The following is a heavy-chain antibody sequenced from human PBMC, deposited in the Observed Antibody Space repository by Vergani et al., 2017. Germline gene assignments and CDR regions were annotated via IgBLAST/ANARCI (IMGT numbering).Heavy chain of an antibody. CDR3: AKEAGEWERSYDY. Sequence: EVQLLESGGGLVQPGGSLRLSCASSGFTFSSYAMSWVRQAPGKGLEWGSAISGSGGSTYYADSVKGRFTISRDNSKNTLYLQMNSLGAEDTAVYYCAKEAGEWERSYDYWGQGTLVTVSS. V-gene: IGHV3-23*01. CDR1: GFTFSSYA. J-gene: IGHJ4*02. D-gene: IGHD1-26*01. CDR2: ISGSGGST.